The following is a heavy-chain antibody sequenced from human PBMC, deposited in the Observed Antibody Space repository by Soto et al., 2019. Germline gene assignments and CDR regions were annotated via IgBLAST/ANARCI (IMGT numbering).Heavy chain of an antibody. CDR3: ARGIVVVVAATPPPHYYYYGMDV. J-gene: IGHJ6*02. D-gene: IGHD2-15*01. CDR2: ISAYNGNT. V-gene: IGHV1-18*01. CDR1: GYTFTSYG. Sequence: ASVKVSCKASGYTFTSYGISWVRQAPGQGLEWMGWISAYNGNTNYAQKLQGRVTMTTDTSTSTAYMELRSLRSDDTAVYYCARGIVVVVAATPPPHYYYYGMDVWGQGTTATVSS.